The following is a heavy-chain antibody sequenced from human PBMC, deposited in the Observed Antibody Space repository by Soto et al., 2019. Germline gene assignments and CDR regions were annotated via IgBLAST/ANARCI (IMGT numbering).Heavy chain of an antibody. CDR3: AKGGSAALIAPSGRDNWFDP. CDR1: GFTFSNYW. V-gene: IGHV3-74*01. J-gene: IGHJ5*02. Sequence: GGSLRLSCAASGFTFSNYWMHWVRQVPGRGLVWVSRISHDGGGTSYADSVKGRFTISRDNAKNTVYLQMNSLRPEDTAVYYCAKGGSAALIAPSGRDNWFDPWGQGTQVTVSS. CDR2: ISHDGGGT. D-gene: IGHD6-13*01.